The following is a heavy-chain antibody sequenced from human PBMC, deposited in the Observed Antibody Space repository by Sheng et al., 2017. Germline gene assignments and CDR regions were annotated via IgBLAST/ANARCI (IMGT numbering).Heavy chain of an antibody. Sequence: QVQLQESGPGLVKPSETLSLTCAVSGYSISSGYYWGWIRQPPGKGLEWIGSIYHSGSTYYNPSLKSRVTISVDTSKNQFSLKLSSVTAADTAVYYCAREIVGAGDAFDIWGPRDNGHRLF. CDR1: GYSISSGYY. D-gene: IGHD1-26*01. J-gene: IGHJ3*02. CDR3: AREIVGAGDAFDI. V-gene: IGHV4-38-2*02. CDR2: IYHSGST.